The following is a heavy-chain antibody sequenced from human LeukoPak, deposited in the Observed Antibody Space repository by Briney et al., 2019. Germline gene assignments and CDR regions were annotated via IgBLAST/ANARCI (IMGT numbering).Heavy chain of an antibody. D-gene: IGHD5-18*01. CDR1: GYTFTSYV. CDR2: ISAYNGNT. CDR3: AFRGYTYGPFDY. Sequence: ASVKVSCKASGYTFTSYVINWVRQASGQGLEWMGWISAYNGNTNYAQKFQGRVTMTTDTSTSTAYMELRSLRSDGTAVYYCAFRGYTYGPFDYWGQGTLVTVSS. V-gene: IGHV1-18*01. J-gene: IGHJ4*02.